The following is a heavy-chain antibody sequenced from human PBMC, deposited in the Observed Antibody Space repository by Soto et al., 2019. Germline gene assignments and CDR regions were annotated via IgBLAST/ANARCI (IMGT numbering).Heavy chain of an antibody. CDR3: ARSRVADIVLVPADFRVNWFDP. CDR2: IIPIFGTA. D-gene: IGHD2-2*01. CDR1: GGTFSSYA. Sequence: QVQLVQSGAEVKKPGSSVKVSCKASGGTFSSYAISWVRQAPGQGLEWMGGIIPIFGTANYAQKFQGRVTITADESTSTAYMELSSLRSEDTAVYYCARSRVADIVLVPADFRVNWFDPWGQGTLVTVSS. V-gene: IGHV1-69*12. J-gene: IGHJ5*02.